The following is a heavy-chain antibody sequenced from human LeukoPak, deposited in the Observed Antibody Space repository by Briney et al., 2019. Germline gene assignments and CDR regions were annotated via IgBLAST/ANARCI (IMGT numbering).Heavy chain of an antibody. D-gene: IGHD2-21*01. CDR2: INPNSGGT. CDR1: GYTFTGYY. V-gene: IGHV1-2*02. J-gene: IGHJ3*02. Sequence: ASVTVSYKASGYTFTGYYMHWVRQAPGQGGEWMGWINPNSGGTNYAQQFQGRVTMTRDTSISTAYMELSRLRSDDTAVYYCARVWSNSVASDIWGQGTMVTVSS. CDR3: ARVWSNSVASDI.